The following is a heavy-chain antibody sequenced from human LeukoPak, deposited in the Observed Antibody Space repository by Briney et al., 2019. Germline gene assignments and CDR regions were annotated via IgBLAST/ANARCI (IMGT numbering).Heavy chain of an antibody. Sequence: GGSLRPSCAASGFTFSNYAMSWVRQAPGKGLGWVSGIGTAGDTYYPGSVKGRFTISRENAKNSLYLQMNSLRAGDTAVYYCARGSHYYYGSGSYVDYWGQGTLVTVPS. J-gene: IGHJ4*02. V-gene: IGHV3-13*01. CDR3: ARGSHYYYGSGSYVDY. CDR1: GFTFSNYA. D-gene: IGHD3-10*01. CDR2: IGTAGDT.